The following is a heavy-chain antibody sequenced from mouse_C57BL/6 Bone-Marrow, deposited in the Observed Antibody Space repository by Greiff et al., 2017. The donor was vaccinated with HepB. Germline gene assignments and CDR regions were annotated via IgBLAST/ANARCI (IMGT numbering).Heavy chain of an antibody. V-gene: IGHV14-4*01. J-gene: IGHJ2*01. CDR3: TTRGTVRDY. Sequence: VQLQQSGAELVRPGASVKLSCTASGFNIKDDYMHWVKQRPEQGLEWIGWIDPENGDTEYASKFQGKATITADTSSNTAYLQLSSLTSEDTAVYYSTTRGTVRDYWGQGTTLTVSS. CDR2: IDPENGDT. D-gene: IGHD1-1*01. CDR1: GFNIKDDY.